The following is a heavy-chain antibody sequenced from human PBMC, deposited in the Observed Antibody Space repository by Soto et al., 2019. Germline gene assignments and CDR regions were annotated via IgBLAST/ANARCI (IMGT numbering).Heavy chain of an antibody. V-gene: IGHV4-59*08. CDR2: TSYTGNT. Sequence: SETLSLTCIVSGGSITSYHWSWIRQFPGKGLEWIAYTSYTGNTNYNPSLKSRVTISLDTSKNQLSLKLSSVTAADTAVYYCASSPSDFWSGYYGMDVWGQGTTVTVSS. D-gene: IGHD3-3*01. CDR1: GGSITSYH. CDR3: ASSPSDFWSGYYGMDV. J-gene: IGHJ6*02.